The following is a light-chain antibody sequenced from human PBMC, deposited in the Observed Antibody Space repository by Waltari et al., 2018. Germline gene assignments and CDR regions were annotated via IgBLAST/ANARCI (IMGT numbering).Light chain of an antibody. Sequence: QSVLTQPPSASGAPGQRVTIPCSIGRSNLGSNTGNWYQQFPGTAPKPLMFNDDQRASGVPGRFSGSRSVTSASLAISGLQSEDEATYYCAAWDDTLKGLFGGGTTLTVL. V-gene: IGLV1-44*01. CDR3: AAWDDTLKGL. CDR2: NDD. CDR1: RSNLGSNT. J-gene: IGLJ3*02.